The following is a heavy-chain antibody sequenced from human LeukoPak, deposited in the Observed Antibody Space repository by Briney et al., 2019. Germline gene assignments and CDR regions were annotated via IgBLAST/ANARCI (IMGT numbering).Heavy chain of an antibody. CDR2: INPNSSAT. J-gene: IGHJ1*01. V-gene: IGHV1-2*02. D-gene: IGHD5-24*01. CDR1: GYTFTGYY. CDR3: ARVLKDGYNNGNFQH. Sequence: ASVKVSCKASGYTFTGYYVHWVRQVPGQGLEWMGWINPNSSATNFPQKFQGRVTLTRDTSITTAYMELSGLRSDDTAVYYCARVLKDGYNNGNFQHWGQGTLVTVSS.